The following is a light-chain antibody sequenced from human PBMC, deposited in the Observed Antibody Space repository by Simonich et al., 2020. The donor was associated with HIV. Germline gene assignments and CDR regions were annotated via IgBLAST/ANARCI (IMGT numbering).Light chain of an antibody. CDR3: QQYNNWPLTWT. Sequence: EIVMTQSPATLSVSPGERATLSCRARQSVSSNLAWYQQKPCQAPRLLIYGASTRATSIPARFSGSGSGTEFTLTISSLQSEDFAVYYCQQYNNWPLTWTFGQGTKVEIK. J-gene: IGKJ1*01. CDR1: QSVSSN. V-gene: IGKV3-15*01. CDR2: GAS.